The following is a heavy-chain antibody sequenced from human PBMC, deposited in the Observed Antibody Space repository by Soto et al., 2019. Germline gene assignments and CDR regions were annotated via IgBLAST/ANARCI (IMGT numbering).Heavy chain of an antibody. Sequence: GESLKISCKGSGYSFPTYWLAWVRQTPGRGLEYMGIIYPGDSDSRYSPAFQGQVTISADKSINTAYLQWTSLKASDTAIYYCARSSVSTPRLEDPFDIWGQGTMVTVSS. V-gene: IGHV5-51*01. CDR3: ARSSVSTPRLEDPFDI. CDR2: IYPGDSDS. D-gene: IGHD5-12*01. CDR1: GYSFPTYW. J-gene: IGHJ3*02.